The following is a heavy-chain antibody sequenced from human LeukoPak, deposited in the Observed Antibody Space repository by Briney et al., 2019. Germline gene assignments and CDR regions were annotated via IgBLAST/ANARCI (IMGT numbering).Heavy chain of an antibody. D-gene: IGHD3-22*01. J-gene: IGHJ4*02. CDR3: AKDWYYYDSSGYSDY. CDR1: GFTFSSYA. CDR2: ISASGGST. V-gene: IGHV3-23*01. Sequence: GGSLRLSCAASGFTFSSYAMTWVRQAPGKGLQWVSGISASGGSTYYADSVRGRFTISRDNSKNTLYQQMNSLRAEDTAVYCCAKDWYYYDSSGYSDYWGQGTLVTVSS.